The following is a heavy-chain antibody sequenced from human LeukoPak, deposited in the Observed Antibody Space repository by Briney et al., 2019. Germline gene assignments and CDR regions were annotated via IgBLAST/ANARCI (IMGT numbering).Heavy chain of an antibody. J-gene: IGHJ3*02. D-gene: IGHD6-19*01. Sequence: SETLSLTCAVYGGSFSGYYWSWIRQPPGKGLEWIGEINHSGSTNYNPSLKSRVTISVDTSKNQFSLKLSPVTAADTAVYYCARDSGWWKNGAFDIWGQGTMVTVSS. V-gene: IGHV4-34*01. CDR2: INHSGST. CDR3: ARDSGWWKNGAFDI. CDR1: GGSFSGYY.